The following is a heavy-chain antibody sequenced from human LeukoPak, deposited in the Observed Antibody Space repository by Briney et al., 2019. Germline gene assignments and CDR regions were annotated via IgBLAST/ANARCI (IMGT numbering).Heavy chain of an antibody. CDR1: GGSISSSSYY. CDR2: IYYSGST. D-gene: IGHD3-9*01. CDR3: ARAGRHDILTGYYYYYMDV. J-gene: IGHJ6*03. Sequence: PSETLSLTCTVSGGSISSSSYYWGWIRQPPGKGLEWIGSIYYSGSTYYNPSLKSRVTISVDTSKNQFSLKLSSVTAADTAVYYCARAGRHDILTGYYYYYMDVWGKGTTVTVSS. V-gene: IGHV4-39*07.